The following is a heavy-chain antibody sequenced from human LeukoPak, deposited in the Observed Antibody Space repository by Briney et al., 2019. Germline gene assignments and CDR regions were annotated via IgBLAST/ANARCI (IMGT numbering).Heavy chain of an antibody. CDR2: ISSSSSYI. V-gene: IGHV3-21*01. CDR3: ARSETIWFGELLDY. J-gene: IGHJ4*02. CDR1: GFTFSSYS. D-gene: IGHD3-10*01. Sequence: PGGSLRLSCAASGFTFSSYSMNWVRQAPGKGLEWVSSISSSSSYIYYADSVKGRFTISRDNAKNSLSLQMNSLRAEDTAVYYCARSETIWFGELLDYWGQGTLVTVSS.